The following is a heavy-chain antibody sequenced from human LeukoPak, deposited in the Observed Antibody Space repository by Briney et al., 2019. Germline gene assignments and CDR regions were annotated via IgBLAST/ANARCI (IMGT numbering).Heavy chain of an antibody. CDR2: IRSKAYGGTT. CDR3: TRDGEYDFWSGYSTYYYYYMDV. J-gene: IGHJ6*03. Sequence: PGGSLRLSCTASGFTFGDYAMSWVRQAPGKGLEWVGFIRSKAYGGTTEYAASVKGRFTISRDDSKSIAYLQMNSLKTEDTAVYYCTRDGEYDFWSGYSTYYYYYMDVWGKGTTVTVSS. D-gene: IGHD3-3*01. CDR1: GFTFGDYA. V-gene: IGHV3-49*04.